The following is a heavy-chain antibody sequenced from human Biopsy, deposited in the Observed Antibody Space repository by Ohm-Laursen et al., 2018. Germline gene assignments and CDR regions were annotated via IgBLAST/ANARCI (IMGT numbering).Heavy chain of an antibody. D-gene: IGHD2-15*01. J-gene: IGHJ6*02. CDR2: VIPISNTA. V-gene: IGHV1-69*06. CDR1: GGSFSDYG. Sequence: SVKVSCKASGGSFSDYGLSWVRQAPGRGLEWMGRVIPISNTANYAQNFQDRLTITADRSTNTAYMELNSLRAEDTAVYYCAQEGRHCSGGRCYGTGVGDVWGQGTTVTVSS. CDR3: AQEGRHCSGGRCYGTGVGDV.